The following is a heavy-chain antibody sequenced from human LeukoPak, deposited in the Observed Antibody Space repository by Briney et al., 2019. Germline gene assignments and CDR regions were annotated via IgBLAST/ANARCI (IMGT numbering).Heavy chain of an antibody. CDR2: INWNSGSI. Sequence: PGGSLRLSCAASGFTFDDYAMHWVRQAPGKGLEWVSGINWNSGSIGYADSVKGRFTISRDNAKNTLYLQMNSLRAEDTAVYYCAKDGGYCSGGSCYWRPYYFDYWGQGTLVTVSS. CDR1: GFTFDDYA. D-gene: IGHD2-15*01. V-gene: IGHV3-9*01. CDR3: AKDGGYCSGGSCYWRPYYFDY. J-gene: IGHJ4*02.